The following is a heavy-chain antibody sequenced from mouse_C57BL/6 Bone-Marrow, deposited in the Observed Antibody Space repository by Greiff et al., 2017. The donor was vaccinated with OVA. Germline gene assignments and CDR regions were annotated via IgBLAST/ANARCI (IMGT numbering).Heavy chain of an antibody. V-gene: IGHV1-69*01. J-gene: IGHJ4*01. D-gene: IGHD1-1*01. Sequence: QVQLQQPGAELVMPGASVKLSCKASGYTYTSYWMHWVKQRPGQGLEWIGEIDPSDSYTNYNQKFKGKSTLTVDKSSSTAYMQLSSLTSEDSAVYYCARSEYGSIYAMDYWGQGTSVTVSS. CDR1: GYTYTSYW. CDR3: ARSEYGSIYAMDY. CDR2: IDPSDSYT.